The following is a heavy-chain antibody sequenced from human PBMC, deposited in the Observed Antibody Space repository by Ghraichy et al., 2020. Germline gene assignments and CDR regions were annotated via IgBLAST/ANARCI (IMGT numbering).Heavy chain of an antibody. Sequence: SETLSLTCTVSGYSISSGYYWGWIRQPPGKGLEWIGSIYHSGSTYYNPSLKSRVTISVDTSKNQFSLKLSSVTAADTAVYYCARGREDDFWSGYYNTDYWGQGTLVTVSS. CDR1: GYSISSGYY. V-gene: IGHV4-38-2*02. CDR2: IYHSGST. J-gene: IGHJ4*02. CDR3: ARGREDDFWSGYYNTDY. D-gene: IGHD3-3*01.